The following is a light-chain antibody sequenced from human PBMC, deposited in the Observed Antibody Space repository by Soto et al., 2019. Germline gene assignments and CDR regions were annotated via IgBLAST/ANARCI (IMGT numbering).Light chain of an antibody. J-gene: IGLJ1*01. CDR3: CSYTNSAYV. CDR1: SSDVGAYNY. Sequence: QSALTQPRSVSGSPGQSVTISCTGTSSDVGAYNYVSWYQQHPAKAPNLMIYDVSMRPSGVPDRFSGSKSGNTASLTISGLQAEDEGDYYCCSYTNSAYVFGTGTKVTVL. CDR2: DVS. V-gene: IGLV2-11*01.